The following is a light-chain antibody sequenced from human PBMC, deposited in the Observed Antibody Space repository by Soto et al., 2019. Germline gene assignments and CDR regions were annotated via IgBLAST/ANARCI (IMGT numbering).Light chain of an antibody. CDR1: QSVSSSY. J-gene: IGKJ5*01. V-gene: IGKV3-20*01. CDR3: QQYGLT. CDR2: GAS. Sequence: IVLTQSPGTLSLSPGERATLSCRASQSVSSSYLAWYQQRPGQAPRLLIYGASSRATGIPDRFSGSGSGTDFTLTISRLEPEDFAVYYCQQYGLTFGQGTRLEIK.